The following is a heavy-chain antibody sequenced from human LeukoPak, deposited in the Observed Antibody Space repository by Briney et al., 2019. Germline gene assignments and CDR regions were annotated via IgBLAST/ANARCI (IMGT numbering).Heavy chain of an antibody. J-gene: IGHJ4*02. D-gene: IGHD2-2*02. CDR3: AREVCSSTSCYTDYFDY. CDR1: GFTFSSYG. V-gene: IGHV3-30*03. CDR2: ISVDGSNE. Sequence: GGSLRLSCAASGFTFSSYGMHWVRQAPGKGLEWVAVISVDGSNEYYADSVKGRFTISRDNSKNTLFLQMNSLRPEDTAMYYCAREVCSSTSCYTDYFDYWGQGTLVTVSS.